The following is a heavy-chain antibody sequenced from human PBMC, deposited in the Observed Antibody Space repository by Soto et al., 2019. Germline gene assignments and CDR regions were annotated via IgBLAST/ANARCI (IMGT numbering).Heavy chain of an antibody. CDR2: TYYRSKWYN. Sequence: SQTLSLTCAISGDSVSSNSAAWNWIRQSPSRGLEWLGRTYYRSKWYNDYAVSVKSRITINPDTSKNQFSLQLSSVTPEDTAVYYCAREAGRITIFGVVIIGYYGMDVWGQGTTVTVSS. CDR3: AREAGRITIFGVVIIGYYGMDV. D-gene: IGHD3-3*01. V-gene: IGHV6-1*01. CDR1: GDSVSSNSAA. J-gene: IGHJ6*02.